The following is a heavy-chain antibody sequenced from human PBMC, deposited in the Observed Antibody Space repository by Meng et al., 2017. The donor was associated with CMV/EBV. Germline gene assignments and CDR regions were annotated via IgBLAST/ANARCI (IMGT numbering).Heavy chain of an antibody. V-gene: IGHV3-11*06. CDR1: GFTFSDYY. Sequence: AASGFTFSDYYMSWIRQAPGKGLEWVSYISSNSGYTDSADSVKGRFPISRDNAKNSLSLQMNSLRAEDTAVYYCARDLKGYSYGHDYWGQGTLVTVSS. CDR2: ISSNSGYT. J-gene: IGHJ4*02. D-gene: IGHD5-18*01. CDR3: ARDLKGYSYGHDY.